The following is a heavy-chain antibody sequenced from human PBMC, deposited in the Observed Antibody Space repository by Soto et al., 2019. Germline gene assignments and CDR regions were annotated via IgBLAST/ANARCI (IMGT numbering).Heavy chain of an antibody. Sequence: QVQLVESGGSVVQPGRSLRLSCAAAGFSFSDYGMHWVRQGPGKGLERVAAISHGGIRKHYADSVKGRFTISRDNSKKTVYLHLSSLRRDDTAKYYCVKDWVGGSNIYKLDYWGQGAVVTVSS. CDR2: ISHGGIRK. V-gene: IGHV3-30*18. CDR1: GFSFSDYG. D-gene: IGHD1-26*01. CDR3: VKDWVGGSNIYKLDY. J-gene: IGHJ4*02.